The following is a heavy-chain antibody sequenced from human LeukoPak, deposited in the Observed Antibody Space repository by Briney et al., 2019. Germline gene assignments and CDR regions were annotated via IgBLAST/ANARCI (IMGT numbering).Heavy chain of an antibody. Sequence: SEPLSLPCAVSGGSMSSGGYSWSWVRRPPGKVLVWIGYIYHSGSTYYNPSLKSRVTLSVDRSKNQFSLKLSSVTAADTAVYNCARKGLGGDIFDYWGQGTLVTVSS. D-gene: IGHD4-17*01. CDR2: IYHSGST. CDR3: ARKGLGGDIFDY. V-gene: IGHV4-30-2*01. CDR1: GGSMSSGGYS. J-gene: IGHJ4*02.